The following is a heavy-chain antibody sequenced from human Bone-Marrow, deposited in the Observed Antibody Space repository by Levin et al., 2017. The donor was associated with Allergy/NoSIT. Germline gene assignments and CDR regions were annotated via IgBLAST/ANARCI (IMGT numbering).Heavy chain of an antibody. Sequence: GESLKISCAASGFRFSTYWMHWVRQRPGKGLVWVSRINEHGTTTNYADTVKGRFTISRDNARNTLYLQINNLRAEDTALYYCVRDLAGRDGNWGQGTLVTVSS. J-gene: IGHJ4*02. CDR2: INEHGTTT. CDR1: GFRFSTYW. CDR3: VRDLAGRDGN. D-gene: IGHD2-21*02. V-gene: IGHV3-74*01.